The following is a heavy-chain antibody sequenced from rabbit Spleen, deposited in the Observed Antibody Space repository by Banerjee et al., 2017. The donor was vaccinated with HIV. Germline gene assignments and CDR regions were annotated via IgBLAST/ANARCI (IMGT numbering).Heavy chain of an antibody. CDR1: GFSFSFSYW. V-gene: IGHV1S40*01. Sequence: QSLEESGGDLVKPGASLTLTYTASGFSFSFSYWICWVRQAPGKGLEWIACIYGGSSDTTYYASWAKGRFTISKTSSTTVTLQMTSLTAADTATYFCAGDHAISGYRFNLWGPGTLVTVS. J-gene: IGHJ4*01. CDR3: AGDHAISGYRFNL. CDR2: IYGGSSDTT. D-gene: IGHD1-1*01.